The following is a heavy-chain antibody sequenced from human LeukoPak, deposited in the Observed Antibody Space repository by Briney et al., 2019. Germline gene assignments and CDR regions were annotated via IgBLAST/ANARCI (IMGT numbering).Heavy chain of an antibody. V-gene: IGHV3-21*01. CDR3: AKEGSSSWYGPFKY. Sequence: GGSLRLSCAASGFTFSSYSMNWVRQAPGKGLEWVSSISSSGSYIYYTDSVKGRFTISRDNAKNSLYLQMNSLRAEDTAVYYCAKEGSSSWYGPFKYWGQGTLVTVSS. D-gene: IGHD6-13*01. CDR1: GFTFSSYS. CDR2: ISSSGSYI. J-gene: IGHJ4*02.